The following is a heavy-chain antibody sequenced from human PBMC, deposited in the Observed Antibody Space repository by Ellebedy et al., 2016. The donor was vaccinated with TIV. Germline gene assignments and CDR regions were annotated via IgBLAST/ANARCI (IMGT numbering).Heavy chain of an antibody. J-gene: IGHJ4*02. CDR3: AKDISPDHYFDY. CDR2: ISDSGGST. V-gene: IGHV3-23*01. Sequence: PGGSLRLSCAASGFIFNNYAMSWVRQAPGKGLEWVSSISDSGGSTDHADSVRGRFTISRDNSKNTLSLQMNSLRAEDTAVYYCAKDISPDHYFDYWGQGTLVTVSS. CDR1: GFIFNNYA.